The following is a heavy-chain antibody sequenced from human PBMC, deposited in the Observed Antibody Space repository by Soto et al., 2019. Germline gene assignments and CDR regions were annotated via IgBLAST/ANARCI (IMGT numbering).Heavy chain of an antibody. CDR3: ARGYRGSYGNDY. V-gene: IGHV3-74*01. Sequence: EVQLVESGGGLVQPGGSLRLSCAASGFTFSSYWMHWVRQAPGKGLVWVSRINSDGSSTNYADSVKGRFTISRDNAKNTLYLQMTSLSAEDTAVYFCARGYRGSYGNDYWGQGTLVTVSS. J-gene: IGHJ4*02. CDR2: INSDGSST. CDR1: GFTFSSYW. D-gene: IGHD1-26*01.